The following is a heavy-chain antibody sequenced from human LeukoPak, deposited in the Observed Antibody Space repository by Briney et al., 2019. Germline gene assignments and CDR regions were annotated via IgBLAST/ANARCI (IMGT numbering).Heavy chain of an antibody. CDR2: IKHDGSEK. CDR1: GFTFSSYW. Sequence: GGSLRLSCAASGFTFSSYWMSWVRQAPGKGLEWVANIKHDGSEKYYVDSVKGRFTISRDNAKNSLYLQMNSLRAEDTAVYYCARDATAGGDRYSSSWSTPLLDWGQGTLVTVSS. V-gene: IGHV3-7*01. D-gene: IGHD6-13*01. CDR3: ARDATAGGDRYSSSWSTPLLD. J-gene: IGHJ4*02.